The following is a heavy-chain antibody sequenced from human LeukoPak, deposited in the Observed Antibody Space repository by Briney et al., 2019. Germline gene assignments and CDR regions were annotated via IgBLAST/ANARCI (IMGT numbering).Heavy chain of an antibody. V-gene: IGHV3-23*01. D-gene: IGHD6-6*01. J-gene: IGHJ4*02. CDR1: GFTFSSYA. Sequence: GGSLRLSCAASGFTFSSYAMSWVRQAPGKGLEWVSAISGSGGSTYYADSVKGRFTISRDNSKNTLYLQMNSLRAEDTAVYYCARRGGWYSSSSEYYFDYWGQGTLVTVSS. CDR3: ARRGGWYSSSSEYYFDY. CDR2: ISGSGGST.